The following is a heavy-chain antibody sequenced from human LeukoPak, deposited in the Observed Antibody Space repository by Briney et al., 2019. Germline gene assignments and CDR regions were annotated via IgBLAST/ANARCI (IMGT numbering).Heavy chain of an antibody. Sequence: PGGSLRLSCAASGFTLSSYWMSWVRQAPGKGLEWVANKKQDGSEKYYVDSVKGRFTISRDNAQNSLYLQMNSLRAEDTAIYYCAREGRLSYWGQGTLVTVSS. V-gene: IGHV3-7*05. D-gene: IGHD3-16*01. CDR1: GFTLSSYW. J-gene: IGHJ4*02. CDR3: AREGRLSY. CDR2: KKQDGSEK.